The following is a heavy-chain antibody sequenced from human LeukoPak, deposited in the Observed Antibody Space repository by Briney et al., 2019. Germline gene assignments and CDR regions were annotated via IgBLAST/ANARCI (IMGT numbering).Heavy chain of an antibody. D-gene: IGHD6-19*01. Sequence: SETLSLTCTVSSGSISGSISSNNYYWDWIRQPPGKGLEWIGSIYYSGDTYYNPSLKSRVTISVDTSKNQFSLKLRSVTAADTAVYYCERVSTAGSSYGPFDIWGQGTMVTVSS. V-gene: IGHV4-39*07. CDR2: IYYSGDT. CDR1: SGSISGSISSNNYY. CDR3: ERVSTAGSSYGPFDI. J-gene: IGHJ3*02.